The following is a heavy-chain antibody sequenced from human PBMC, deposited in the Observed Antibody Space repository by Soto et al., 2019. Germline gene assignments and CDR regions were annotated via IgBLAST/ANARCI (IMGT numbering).Heavy chain of an antibody. Sequence: SQTLSLTCAISGDSVSSNTAAWNWIRQSPSRGLEWLGRTYYKSKWYNDYAVSVKSRITINPDTSKNQFSLQLNSVTPEDTAVYYCVRERKYQLLSWYWFDPWGQGTLVPVSS. CDR2: TYYKSKWYN. CDR1: GDSVSSNTAA. V-gene: IGHV6-1*01. J-gene: IGHJ5*02. D-gene: IGHD2-2*01. CDR3: VRERKYQLLSWYWFDP.